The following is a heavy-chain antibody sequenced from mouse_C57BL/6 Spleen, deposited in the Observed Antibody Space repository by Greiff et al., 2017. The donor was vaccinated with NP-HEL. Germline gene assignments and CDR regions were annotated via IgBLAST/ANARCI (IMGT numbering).Heavy chain of an antibody. D-gene: IGHD1-1*01. Sequence: QVQLQQPGAELVKPGASVKLSCKASGYTFTSYWMHWVKQRPGRGLEWIGRIDPNSGGTKYNEKFKSQATLTVDKPSSTAYMQLSSLTSEDSAVYYCARITTVVDSYAMDYWGQGTSVTVSS. V-gene: IGHV1-72*01. CDR2: IDPNSGGT. CDR1: GYTFTSYW. CDR3: ARITTVVDSYAMDY. J-gene: IGHJ4*01.